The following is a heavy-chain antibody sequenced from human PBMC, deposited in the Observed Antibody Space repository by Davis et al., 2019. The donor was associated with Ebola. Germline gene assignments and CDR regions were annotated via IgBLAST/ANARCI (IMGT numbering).Heavy chain of an antibody. V-gene: IGHV1-46*01. CDR3: AQSQGDCSGGSCYTSSFDP. J-gene: IGHJ5*02. CDR2: INPSGGST. Sequence: AASVKVSCKASGYTFTSYYMHWVRQAPGQGLEWMGIINPSGGSTSYAQKFQGRVTITRDTSASTAYMELSSLRSEDTAVYYCAQSQGDCSGGSCYTSSFDPWGQGTLVTVSS. CDR1: GYTFTSYY. D-gene: IGHD2-15*01.